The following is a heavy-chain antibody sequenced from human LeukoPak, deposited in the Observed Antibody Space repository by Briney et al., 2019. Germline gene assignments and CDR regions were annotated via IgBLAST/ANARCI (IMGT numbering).Heavy chain of an antibody. D-gene: IGHD2-21*02. CDR1: GGSISDYY. V-gene: IGHV4-4*07. CDR3: ARAVVVVTDYYYYYMDV. CDR2: FQSSGST. J-gene: IGHJ6*03. Sequence: PSETLSLTCTVSGGSISDYYWGWIRQPAGKGLEWIGRFQSSGSTNYNPSLKSRVTISVDTSKNQFSLRLTSVTAADTAVYYCARAVVVVTDYYYYYMDVWGKGTTVTVSS.